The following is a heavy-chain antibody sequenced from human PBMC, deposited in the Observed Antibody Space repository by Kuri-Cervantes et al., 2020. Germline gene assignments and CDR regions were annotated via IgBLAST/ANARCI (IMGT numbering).Heavy chain of an antibody. CDR2: IDHSGST. CDR3: ARLRGECSGGRCYRYYFDY. D-gene: IGHD2-15*01. J-gene: IGHJ4*02. V-gene: IGHV4-38-2*01. Sequence: SETLSLTCSVSGFSITTSVRYWGWIRQPPGKGLEWIGSIDHSGSTYYNPSLKSRVTISVDTSKNQFSLKLRSVTAADTAVYYCARLRGECSGGRCYRYYFDYWGQGTLVTVSS. CDR1: GFSITTSVRY.